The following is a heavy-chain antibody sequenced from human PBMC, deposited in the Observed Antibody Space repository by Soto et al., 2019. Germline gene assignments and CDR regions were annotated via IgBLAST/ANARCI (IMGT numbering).Heavy chain of an antibody. Sequence: QVQLVESGGGVVQPGRSLRLSCAASGFTFSSYGMHWVRQAPGKGLEWVAVIWYDGSNKYYADSVKGRFTISRDNSKNTLYLQMNSLRDEDTAVYSCAREDYGSGRFAYGGQGTLVTVSS. V-gene: IGHV3-33*01. CDR1: GFTFSSYG. CDR3: AREDYGSGRFAY. J-gene: IGHJ4*02. CDR2: IWYDGSNK. D-gene: IGHD3-10*01.